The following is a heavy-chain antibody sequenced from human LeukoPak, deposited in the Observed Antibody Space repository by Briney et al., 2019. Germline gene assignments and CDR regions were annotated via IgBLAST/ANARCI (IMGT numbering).Heavy chain of an antibody. D-gene: IGHD3-3*01. J-gene: IGHJ4*02. CDR1: GFTFNNAW. V-gene: IGHV3-15*01. Sequence: GGSLGLSCAASGFTFNNAWMSWVRQAPGKGLEWVGRIKSKIDGGTTDYAAPVKGRFSISRDDSKNTVYLQMNSLKTEDTAVYYCAIWGDFWSGNYGGYWGQGTLVTVSS. CDR2: IKSKIDGGTT. CDR3: AIWGDFWSGNYGGY.